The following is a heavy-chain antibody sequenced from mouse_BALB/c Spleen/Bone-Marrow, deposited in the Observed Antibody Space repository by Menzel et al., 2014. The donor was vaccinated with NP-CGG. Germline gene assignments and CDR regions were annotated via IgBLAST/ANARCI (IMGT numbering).Heavy chain of an antibody. CDR1: GFSLTSYG. D-gene: IGHD2-12*01. J-gene: IGHJ4*01. Sequence: VQLVESGPGLVQPSQSLSITCTVSGFSLTSYGVHWVRQSPGKGLEWLGVIWSGRSTDYNAAFISRLSISKDNSKSQVFFKMNSLQTNDTAIYYCARNPIRRDAMDYWGQGASVTVSS. V-gene: IGHV2-2*02. CDR2: IWSGRST. CDR3: ARNPIRRDAMDY.